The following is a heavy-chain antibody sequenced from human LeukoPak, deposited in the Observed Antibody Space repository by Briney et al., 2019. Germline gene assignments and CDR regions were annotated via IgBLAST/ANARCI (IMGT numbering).Heavy chain of an antibody. CDR3: ARDSGFGYSSSWFDY. J-gene: IGHJ4*02. D-gene: IGHD6-13*01. CDR1: GFTFSSCG. V-gene: IGHV3-30*03. Sequence: GGSLRLSCAASGFTFSSCGMHWVRQAPGKGLECVAVISYDGTNKYYADSVKGRFTISRDNSKNTLYLQMNSLRAEDTAVYYCARDSGFGYSSSWFDYWGQGTLVTVSS. CDR2: ISYDGTNK.